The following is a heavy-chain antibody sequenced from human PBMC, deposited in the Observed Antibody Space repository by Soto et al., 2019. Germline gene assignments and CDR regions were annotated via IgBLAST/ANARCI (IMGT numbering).Heavy chain of an antibody. CDR3: AREPAVVPAAQGYYYYGMDV. D-gene: IGHD2-2*01. V-gene: IGHV4-31*03. CDR1: GGSISSGGYY. Sequence: SETLSLTCTVSGGSISSGGYYWSWIRQHPGKGLEWIGYIYYSGSTYYNPSLKSRVTISVDTSKNQFSLKLSSVTAADTAVYYCAREPAVVPAAQGYYYYGMDVWGQGTTVTVSS. J-gene: IGHJ6*02. CDR2: IYYSGST.